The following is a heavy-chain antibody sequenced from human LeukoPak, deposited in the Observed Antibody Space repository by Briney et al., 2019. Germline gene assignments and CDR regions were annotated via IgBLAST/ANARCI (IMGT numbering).Heavy chain of an antibody. CDR3: ASRVKYYDSSGYPY. CDR2: INHSGSA. Sequence: SETLSLTCAVYGGSYSGYYWSWIRQPPGKGLEWIGEINHSGSANYNPSLKSRVTISVDTSKNQFSLKLSSVTAAGTAVYYCASRVKYYDSSGYPYWGQGTLVTVSS. CDR1: GGSYSGYY. V-gene: IGHV4-34*01. J-gene: IGHJ4*02. D-gene: IGHD3-22*01.